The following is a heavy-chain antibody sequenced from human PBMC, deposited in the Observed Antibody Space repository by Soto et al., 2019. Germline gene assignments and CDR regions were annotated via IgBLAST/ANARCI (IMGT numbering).Heavy chain of an antibody. CDR2: IIPIFGTA. V-gene: IGHV1-69*05. CDR1: GGTFSSYA. D-gene: IGHD2-21*02. CDR3: ARAVTSLDYYYYGMDV. Sequence: QVQLVQSGAEVKKPGSSVKVSCKASGGTFSSYAISWVRQAPGQGLEWMGGIIPIFGTANYAQKFQGRVTITPGESTNTAYMELSSLRSEDTAVDYCARAVTSLDYYYYGMDVWGQGTTVTVSS. J-gene: IGHJ6*02.